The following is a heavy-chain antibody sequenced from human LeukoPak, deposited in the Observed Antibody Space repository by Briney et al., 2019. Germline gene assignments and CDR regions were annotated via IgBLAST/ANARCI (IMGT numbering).Heavy chain of an antibody. CDR2: IHYTGNT. CDR3: ARHEPGWRGAFDI. V-gene: IGHV4-59*08. CDR1: GASISSDY. Sequence: SETLSLTCTVSGASISSDYWSWIRQPPGKGLEWIAYIHYTGNTDSNPSLKSRVTISIDTSRRHFSLQLTSVTAADTAVYYCARHEPGWRGAFDIWGQGTMVTVSS. D-gene: IGHD1-14*01. J-gene: IGHJ3*02.